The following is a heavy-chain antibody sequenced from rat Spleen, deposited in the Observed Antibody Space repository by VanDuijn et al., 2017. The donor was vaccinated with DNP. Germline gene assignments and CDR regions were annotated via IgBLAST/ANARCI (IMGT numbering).Heavy chain of an antibody. CDR3: ARPDY. CDR2: IRYDGGGT. CDR1: GFTFSDYY. V-gene: IGHV5-7*01. J-gene: IGHJ2*01. Sequence: EVQLVESGGGLVQPGRSLKLSCAASGFTFSDYYMAWVRQAPTKGLEWVAYIRYDGGGTYYGDSVKGRFTISRDNTASTLYLQMDSLRSEDTATYYCARPDYWGQGVMVTVSS.